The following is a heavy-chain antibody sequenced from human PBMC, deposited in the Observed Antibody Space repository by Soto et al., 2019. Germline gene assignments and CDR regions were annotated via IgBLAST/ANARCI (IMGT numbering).Heavy chain of an antibody. CDR1: GGSISSGGYY. CDR2: IYYSGST. Sequence: SETLSLTCTVSGGSISSGGYYWSWIRQHPGKGLEWIGYIYYSGSTYYNPSLKSRVTISVDTSKNQFSLKLSSVTAADTAVYYCARAMTTVTTLDYWGPGTLVTVSS. D-gene: IGHD4-4*01. V-gene: IGHV4-31*03. CDR3: ARAMTTVTTLDY. J-gene: IGHJ4*02.